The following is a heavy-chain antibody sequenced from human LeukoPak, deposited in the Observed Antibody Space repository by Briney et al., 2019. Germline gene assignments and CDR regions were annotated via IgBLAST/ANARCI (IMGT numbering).Heavy chain of an antibody. Sequence: GGSLRLSCAASGFTFSSYAMSWVRQAPGKGLEWVSAISGSGGSTYYADSVKGRFTISRDNSKNTLYLQMNSLRAEDTAVYYCAKDRASSPLLSWYFDYWGQGTLVTVSS. J-gene: IGHJ4*02. D-gene: IGHD2-15*01. CDR1: GFTFSSYA. CDR3: AKDRASSPLLSWYFDY. V-gene: IGHV3-23*01. CDR2: ISGSGGST.